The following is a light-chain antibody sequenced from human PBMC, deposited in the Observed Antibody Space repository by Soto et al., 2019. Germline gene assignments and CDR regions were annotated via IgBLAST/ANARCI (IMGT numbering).Light chain of an antibody. V-gene: IGLV2-8*01. CDR3: SSYAGSSDWV. Sequence: QSALTQPPSASGSPGQSVTISCTGTSSDVGGYDYVSWYQQHPGEAPKLMIYDVSTRPTGVHDRFSAAKSGNTASLTVSGLQAEDEADYYGSSYAGSSDWVFGGGTKVTVL. CDR1: SSDVGGYDY. J-gene: IGLJ3*02. CDR2: DVS.